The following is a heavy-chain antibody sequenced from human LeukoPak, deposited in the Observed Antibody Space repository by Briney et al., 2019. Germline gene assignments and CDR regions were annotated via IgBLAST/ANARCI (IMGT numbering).Heavy chain of an antibody. V-gene: IGHV4-59*01. CDR1: GGSISSYY. Sequence: SETLSLTCTVSGGSISSYYWSWIRQSPGKGLEWIGYLYNSGSTNYNPSLKSRVTISVDTSKNQFSLKLSSVTAADTAMYYCAREYCSGCSCYPNWFDPWGLGTQVTVSS. D-gene: IGHD2-15*01. CDR2: LYNSGST. J-gene: IGHJ5*02. CDR3: AREYCSGCSCYPNWFDP.